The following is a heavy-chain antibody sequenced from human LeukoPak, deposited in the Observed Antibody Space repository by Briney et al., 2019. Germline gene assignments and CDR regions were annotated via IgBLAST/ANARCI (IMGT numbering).Heavy chain of an antibody. CDR2: IYSSGST. J-gene: IGHJ4*02. Sequence: SETLSLTCIVSGTSISGYYWSWIRRPPGKGLEWIGYIYSSGSTNYNPSLKSRVTMSTDTSKKQISLKLSSVTAADTAVYYCARHYYDSSGYLRSFDLWGQGTLVTISS. CDR3: ARHYYDSSGYLRSFDL. CDR1: GTSISGYY. D-gene: IGHD3-22*01. V-gene: IGHV4-59*08.